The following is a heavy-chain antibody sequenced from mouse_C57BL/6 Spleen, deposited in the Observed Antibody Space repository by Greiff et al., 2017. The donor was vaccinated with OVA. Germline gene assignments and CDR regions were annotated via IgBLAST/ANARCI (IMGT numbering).Heavy chain of an antibody. CDR2: INPGSGGT. Sequence: QVQLQQSGAELVRPGTSVKVSCKASGYAFTNYLIEWVKQRPGQGLEWIGVINPGSGGTNYNEKFKSKATLTVDKPSSTAYMQLSSLTSEDSAVYYCARERPNYGAMDYWGQGTSVTVSS. J-gene: IGHJ4*01. D-gene: IGHD1-1*01. CDR1: GYAFTNYL. CDR3: ARERPNYGAMDY. V-gene: IGHV1-54*01.